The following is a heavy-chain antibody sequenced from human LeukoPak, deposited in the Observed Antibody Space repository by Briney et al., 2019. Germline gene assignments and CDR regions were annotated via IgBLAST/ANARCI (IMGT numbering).Heavy chain of an antibody. CDR2: IYYSGST. J-gene: IGHJ4*02. D-gene: IGHD3-10*01. CDR1: GGSISSYY. V-gene: IGHV4-59*01. CDR3: GRSGGYGSGISY. Sequence: PSETLSLTCTVSGGSISSYYWSWIRQSPGKGLEWIGYIYYSGSTNYNPSLKSRVTLSVDTSKNQFSLQLRSLTAEDTAVYYCGRSGGYGSGISYWGQGTLVTVSP.